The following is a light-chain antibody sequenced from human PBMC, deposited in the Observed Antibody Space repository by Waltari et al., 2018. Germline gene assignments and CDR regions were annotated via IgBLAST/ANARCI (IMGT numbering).Light chain of an antibody. J-gene: IGKJ4*01. CDR1: QSPLHSNGNIY. CDR2: SVS. Sequence: DIVMIQSPVSLPVSPGEPASISCRSSQSPLHSNGNIYLDWYVQKPGQSPQRLIYSVSNRASGVPDRFSGSGSGTDFTLKISRVEAEDVGVYYCMNALTFGGGTKVEIK. CDR3: MNALT. V-gene: IGKV2-28*01.